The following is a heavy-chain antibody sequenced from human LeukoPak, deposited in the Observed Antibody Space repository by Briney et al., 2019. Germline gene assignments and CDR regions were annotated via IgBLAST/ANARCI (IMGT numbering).Heavy chain of an antibody. V-gene: IGHV3-7*01. D-gene: IGHD2-15*01. CDR3: ARVSRSQLSFTPDF. CDR2: IKEDGSES. Sequence: GGSLSLSCAASGFIFSDFWMSWVRLAPGKGLEWVATIKEDGSESYYVDSVRGRFFISRDIAKNSLYLQMNSLRADDTALYFCARVSRSQLSFTPDFWGQGTLVTVSS. CDR1: GFIFSDFW. J-gene: IGHJ4*02.